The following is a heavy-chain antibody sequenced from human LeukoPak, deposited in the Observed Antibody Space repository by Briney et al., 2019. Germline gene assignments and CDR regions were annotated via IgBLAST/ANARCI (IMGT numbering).Heavy chain of an antibody. Sequence: SQTLSLTCTVSGGSIGSGGYYWSWIRQHPGKGLEWIGYIYYSGSTYYNPSLKSRVTISVDTSKNQFSLKLSTVTAADTAVYYCAGGAAGGSTNPSPYYFDYWGQGTLVTVSS. CDR1: GGSIGSGGYY. CDR3: AGGAAGGSTNPSPYYFDY. J-gene: IGHJ4*02. D-gene: IGHD3-10*01. V-gene: IGHV4-31*03. CDR2: IYYSGST.